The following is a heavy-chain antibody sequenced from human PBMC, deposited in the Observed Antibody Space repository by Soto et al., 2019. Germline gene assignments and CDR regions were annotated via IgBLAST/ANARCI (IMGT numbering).Heavy chain of an antibody. CDR3: AGDGPSGSWAWYFDL. J-gene: IGHJ2*01. CDR2: ISYDGSNK. D-gene: IGHD6-13*01. CDR1: GFTFSSYA. V-gene: IGHV3-30-3*01. Sequence: QVQLVESGGGVVQPERSLRLSCAASGFTFSSYAMHWVRQAPGKGLEWVAVISYDGSNKYYADSVKGRFTISRDNSKNTLYLQMNSRRAEDTAVYDCAGDGPSGSWAWYFDLWGRGTLVTVSS.